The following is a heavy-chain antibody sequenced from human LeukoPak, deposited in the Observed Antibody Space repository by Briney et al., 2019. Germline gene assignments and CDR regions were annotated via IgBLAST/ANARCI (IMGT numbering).Heavy chain of an antibody. CDR1: GFTFSSYG. J-gene: IGHJ4*02. CDR2: ISYDGSNK. D-gene: IGHD5-18*01. Sequence: GGSLRLSCAASGFTFSSYGMHWVRQTPGKGLAWGAVISYDGSNKYYADSVKGRFTISRDNSKNTLYLQMNSLRAEDTAVYYCARFRQVDTAANDMYYFDYWGQGTLVTVSS. V-gene: IGHV3-30*03. CDR3: ARFRQVDTAANDMYYFDY.